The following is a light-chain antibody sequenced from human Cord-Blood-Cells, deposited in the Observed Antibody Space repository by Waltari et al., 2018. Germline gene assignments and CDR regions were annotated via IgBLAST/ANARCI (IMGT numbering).Light chain of an antibody. CDR3: CSYAGSYKGV. J-gene: IGLJ1*01. CDR1: SSDVGGYNS. CDR2: DVS. Sequence: QSALTQPRPVSGSPGQSVTIPCTGTSSDVGGYNSVSWYQQHPGKAPKLMIYDVSKRPSGVPDRFSGSKSGNTASLTISGLQAEDEADYYCCSYAGSYKGVFGTGTKVTVL. V-gene: IGLV2-11*01.